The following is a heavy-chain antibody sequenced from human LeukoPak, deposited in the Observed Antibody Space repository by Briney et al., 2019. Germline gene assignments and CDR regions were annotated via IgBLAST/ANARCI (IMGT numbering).Heavy chain of an antibody. D-gene: IGHD6-6*01. J-gene: IGHJ4*02. CDR3: AKDAISSLAVRRFDL. CDR2: ISSSSSYI. CDR1: GFTFSSYS. V-gene: IGHV3-21*04. Sequence: GGSLRLSCAASGFTFSSYSMNWVRQAPGKGLEWVSSISSSSSYIYYGDSVKGRFTVSRDNSRNTLFLLMTSLRAEDSALYYCAKDAISSLAVRRFDLWGQGTLVTVSS.